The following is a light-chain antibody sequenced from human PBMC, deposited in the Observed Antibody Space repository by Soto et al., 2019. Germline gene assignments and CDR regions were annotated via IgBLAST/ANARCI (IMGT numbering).Light chain of an antibody. CDR2: DVS. CDR1: STDVGTYNF. V-gene: IGLV2-14*03. CDR3: SSYTNTMSYV. Sequence: QSALTQPASVSGSPGQSITISCTGTSTDVGTYNFVSWYQQHPGKAPKLIVFDVSRRPSGISDRFSGSKSGNTASLTISGLQAEDGADYYCSSYTNTMSYVFGAGTKLTVL. J-gene: IGLJ1*01.